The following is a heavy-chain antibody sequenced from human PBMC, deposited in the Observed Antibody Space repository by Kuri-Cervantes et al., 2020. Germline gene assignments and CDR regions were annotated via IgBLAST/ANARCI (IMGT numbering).Heavy chain of an antibody. J-gene: IGHJ4*02. CDR2: ISSSGSTI. Sequence: GGSLRLSCAASGFTFSSYGMHWVRQAPGKGLEWVSYISSSGSTIYYADSVKGRFTISRDNAKNSLYLQMNSLRAEDTAVYYCARMYSSGWYVWGQGTLVTVSS. D-gene: IGHD6-19*01. CDR3: ARMYSSGWYV. V-gene: IGHV3-48*04. CDR1: GFTFSSYG.